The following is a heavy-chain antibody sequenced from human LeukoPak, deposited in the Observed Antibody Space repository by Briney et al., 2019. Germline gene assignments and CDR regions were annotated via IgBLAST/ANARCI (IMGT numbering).Heavy chain of an antibody. D-gene: IGHD3-3*01. CDR1: GFTFSSYS. CDR2: ISSSSSYI. J-gene: IGHJ4*02. CDR3: ARASYYDFWSSTHAFDY. Sequence: GGSLRLSCAASGFTFSSYSMNWVRQAPGKGLEWVSSISSSSSYIYYADSVKGRFTISRDNAKNSLYLQMNSLRAEDTAVYYCARASYYDFWSSTHAFDYWGQGTLVTVSS. V-gene: IGHV3-21*01.